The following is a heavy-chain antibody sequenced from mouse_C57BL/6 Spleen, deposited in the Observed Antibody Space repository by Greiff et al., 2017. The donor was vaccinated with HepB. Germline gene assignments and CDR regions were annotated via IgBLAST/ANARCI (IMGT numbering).Heavy chain of an antibody. D-gene: IGHD3-2*02. CDR2: IWTGGGT. V-gene: IGHV2-9-1*01. CDR3: ARNPRASSGSAWFAY. J-gene: IGHJ3*01. Sequence: VQLQESGPGLVAPSQSLSITCTVSGFSLTSYAISWVRQPPGKGLEWLGVIWTGGGTNYNSALKSRLSISKDNSKSQVFLKMNSLQTDDTARYYCARNPRASSGSAWFAYWGQGTLVTVSA. CDR1: GFSLTSYA.